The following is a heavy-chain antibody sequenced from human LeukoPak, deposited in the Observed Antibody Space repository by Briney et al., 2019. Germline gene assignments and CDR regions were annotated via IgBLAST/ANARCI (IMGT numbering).Heavy chain of an antibody. J-gene: IGHJ6*02. CDR1: GDSVSSNSAA. Sequence: SQTLSLTCAISGDSVSSNSAAWNWIRQSPSRGLEWLGRTYYRSKWYNDYAVSVKSRITINPDTSKNQFSLQLNSVTPEDTAVYYCARGPLTIAGMVGATTYYYYGMDVWGQGTTVTVSS. V-gene: IGHV6-1*01. CDR2: TYYRSKWYN. D-gene: IGHD1-26*01. CDR3: ARGPLTIAGMVGATTYYYYGMDV.